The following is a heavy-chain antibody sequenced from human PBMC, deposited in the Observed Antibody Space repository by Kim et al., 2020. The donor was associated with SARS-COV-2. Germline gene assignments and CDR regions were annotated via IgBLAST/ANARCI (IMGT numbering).Heavy chain of an antibody. J-gene: IGHJ6*02. CDR3: TRDTTMVRGVIINYYYYGMDV. CDR1: GFTFGDA. V-gene: IGHV3-49*03. CDR2: IRSKAYGGTT. D-gene: IGHD3-10*01. Sequence: SCTASGFTFGDAMSWFRQAPGKGLEWVGFIRSKAYGGTTEYAASVKGRFTISRDDSKSIAYLQMNSLKTEDTAVYYCTRDTTMVRGVIINYYYYGMDVWGQGTTVTVSS.